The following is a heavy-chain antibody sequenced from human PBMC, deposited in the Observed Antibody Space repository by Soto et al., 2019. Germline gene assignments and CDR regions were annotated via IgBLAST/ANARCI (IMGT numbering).Heavy chain of an antibody. CDR1: GFTFGDYA. Sequence: PGGSLRLSCTASGFTFGDYAMSWFRQAPGKGLEWVGFIGSKAYGGTTEYAASVKGRFTISRDDSKSIAYLQMNSLKTEDTAVYYCTRVDIVGATDDYYYYYGMDVWGQGATVTVSS. D-gene: IGHD1-26*01. V-gene: IGHV3-49*03. CDR2: IGSKAYGGTT. CDR3: TRVDIVGATDDYYYYYGMDV. J-gene: IGHJ6*02.